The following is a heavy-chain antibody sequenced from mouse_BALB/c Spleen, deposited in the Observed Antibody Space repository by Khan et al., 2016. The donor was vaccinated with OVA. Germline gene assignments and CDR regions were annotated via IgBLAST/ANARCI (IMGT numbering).Heavy chain of an antibody. CDR1: VYRFSSYW. D-gene: IGHD3-1*01. CDR2: IYPGNSGT. J-gene: IGHJ4*01. V-gene: IGHV1-5*01. CDR3: IRFPDRLGDALDY. Sequence: VQLQESGTVLARAGASVKMSCKASVYRFSSYWMHWVKQRLGQGLEWIAAIYPGNSGTSYNQKFKSKAKVTAVTSASTAYMVLSSLTNEDSAVYYCIRFPDRLGDALDYWGQGTSLTVSS.